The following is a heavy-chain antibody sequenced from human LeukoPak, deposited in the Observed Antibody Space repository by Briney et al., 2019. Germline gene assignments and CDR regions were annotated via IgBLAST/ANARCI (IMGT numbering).Heavy chain of an antibody. J-gene: IGHJ4*02. CDR1: GYTFTGYY. V-gene: IGHV1-2*02. D-gene: IGHD3-10*01. CDR2: INPNSGGT. CDR3: ARSLWFGEFWDYFDY. Sequence: ASVKVSCKASGYTFTGYYMHWVRQAPGQGLEWMGWINPNSGGTNYAQKFQGRVTMTRDTSISTAYMELSRLRSDDTAVYYCARSLWFGEFWDYFDYWGQGTLVTVSS.